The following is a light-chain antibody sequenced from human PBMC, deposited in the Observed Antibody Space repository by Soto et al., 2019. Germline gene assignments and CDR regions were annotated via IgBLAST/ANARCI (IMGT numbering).Light chain of an antibody. CDR2: ENN. J-gene: IGLJ1*01. CDR3: QSYDSSLSGYV. CDR1: SSNIGAGYE. Sequence: QSVLTQPPSVSEAPGQRVTISCTGSSSNIGAGYEAHLYQQVPGTAPKLRIYENNNRPSGVPDRFSGSKSGTSASLAITGLQAEDEAEYYCQSYDSSLSGYVFGTGTKVTVL. V-gene: IGLV1-40*01.